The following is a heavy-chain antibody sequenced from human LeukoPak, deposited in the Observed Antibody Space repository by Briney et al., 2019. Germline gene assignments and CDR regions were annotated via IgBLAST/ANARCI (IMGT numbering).Heavy chain of an antibody. V-gene: IGHV4-4*02. CDR3: ARVKAKRFGELSGRYHMDV. J-gene: IGHJ6*03. Sequence: SETLSLTCAVSGDSISSSNWWSWVRQPPGKGLEWIGEIYHSGSTNYNPSLKSRVTISSVTAADTAVYYCARVKAKRFGELSGRYHMDVWGKGTTVTVSS. CDR1: GDSISSSNW. D-gene: IGHD3-10*01. CDR2: IYHSGST.